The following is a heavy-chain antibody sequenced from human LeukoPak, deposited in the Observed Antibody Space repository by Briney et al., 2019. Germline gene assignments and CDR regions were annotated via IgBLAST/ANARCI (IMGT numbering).Heavy chain of an antibody. V-gene: IGHV5-51*01. Sequence: GESLKISCMGSGYNFTNYWIGWVRQMPGKGLEWMEIIYPGDSDTRYSPSFQGQVTISADKAISTAYLQWGGLKASDTVFFFKQRTAYEILTAPAMYYFDYWGQGTLVTVSS. CDR3: QRTAYEILTAPAMYYFDY. CDR2: IYPGDSDT. D-gene: IGHD3-9*01. CDR1: GYNFTNYW. J-gene: IGHJ4*02.